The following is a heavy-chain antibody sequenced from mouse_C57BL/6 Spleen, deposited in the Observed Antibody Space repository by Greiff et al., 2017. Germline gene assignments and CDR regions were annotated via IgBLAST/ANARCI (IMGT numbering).Heavy chain of an antibody. D-gene: IGHD1-1*01. J-gene: IGHJ1*03. V-gene: IGHV2-9*01. CDR1: GFSLTSSG. Sequence: VKLVESGPGLVAPSQSLSITCTVSGFSLTSSGVDWVRQPPGKGLEWLGVIWGGGSTNYNSALMSRLSISKDNSKSQVFLKMNSLQTDDTAMYYCAKHGDYYGSSYVGYFDVWGTGTTVTVSS. CDR3: AKHGDYYGSSYVGYFDV. CDR2: IWGGGST.